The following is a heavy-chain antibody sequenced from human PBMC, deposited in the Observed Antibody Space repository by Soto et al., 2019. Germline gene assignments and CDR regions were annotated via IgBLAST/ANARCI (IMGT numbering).Heavy chain of an antibody. CDR2: INHSGST. D-gene: IGHD3-3*01. CDR1: GGSFSGYY. Sequence: KPSETLSLTCAVYGGSFSGYYWSWIRQPPGKGLEWIGEINHSGSTNYNPSLKSRVTISVDTSKNQFSLKLSSVTAADTAVYYCARDLGITTTSNHWFDPWGQGTLVTVSS. J-gene: IGHJ5*02. V-gene: IGHV4-34*01. CDR3: ARDLGITTTSNHWFDP.